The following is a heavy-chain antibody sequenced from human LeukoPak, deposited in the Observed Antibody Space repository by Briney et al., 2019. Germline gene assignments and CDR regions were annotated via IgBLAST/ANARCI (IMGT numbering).Heavy chain of an antibody. CDR1: GFTFSTYS. V-gene: IGHV3-21*01. J-gene: IGHJ4*02. Sequence: GGSLRLSCAASGFTFSTYSMKWVRQAPGKGLEWVSSISSSSSYIYYADSMKGRFTISRDNAKNSLYLQMNSLRAEDTAVYFCARGIYTSSPRNPKNFFDYWGQGTLVTVS. CDR2: ISSSSSYI. CDR3: ARGIYTSSPRNPKNFFDY. D-gene: IGHD2-2*02.